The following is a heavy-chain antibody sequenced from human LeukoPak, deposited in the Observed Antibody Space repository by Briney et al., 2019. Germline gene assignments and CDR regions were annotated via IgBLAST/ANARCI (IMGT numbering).Heavy chain of an antibody. V-gene: IGHV3-43D*03. Sequence: GGSLRLSCAASGFTFDDYAMHWVRQAPGKGLEWVSLISWDGGSTYYADSVKGRFTISRDNSKNSLYLQMNSLRAEDTAVYYCARGERRIAVAGTDYFYYYYMDVWGKGTTVTASS. CDR2: ISWDGGST. CDR1: GFTFDDYA. D-gene: IGHD6-19*01. J-gene: IGHJ6*03. CDR3: ARGERRIAVAGTDYFYYYYMDV.